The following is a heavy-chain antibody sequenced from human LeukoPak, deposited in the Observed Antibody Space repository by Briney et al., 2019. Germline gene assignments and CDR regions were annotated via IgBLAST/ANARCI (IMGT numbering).Heavy chain of an antibody. CDR3: AKGGSSSWDYFDH. J-gene: IGHJ4*02. V-gene: IGHV3-23*01. CDR2: ISAISGST. Sequence: GGSLRLSCAASGSTFSSYGMSWVRQAPGKELEWVSTISAISGSTYFADSEKGRFTISRDNSKNTLYLQMNSLRAEDTAVYYCAKGGSSSWDYFDHWGQGTLVTVSS. D-gene: IGHD6-13*01. CDR1: GSTFSSYG.